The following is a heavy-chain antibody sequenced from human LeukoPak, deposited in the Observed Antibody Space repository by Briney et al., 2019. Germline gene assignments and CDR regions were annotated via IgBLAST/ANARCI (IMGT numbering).Heavy chain of an antibody. CDR2: IRFSHIGGT. Sequence: PSETLSLTCTVSGDSISSSDYYWGWVRQSPGKGLQWIASIRFSHIGGTYYNPSLTSRATMSGDTSKNQISLMVTSLTAADTAFYSCARRQINMNPFDIWGKGKMVTVSS. V-gene: IGHV4-39*01. J-gene: IGHJ3*02. D-gene: IGHD3-22*01. CDR1: GDSISSSDYY. CDR3: ARRQINMNPFDI.